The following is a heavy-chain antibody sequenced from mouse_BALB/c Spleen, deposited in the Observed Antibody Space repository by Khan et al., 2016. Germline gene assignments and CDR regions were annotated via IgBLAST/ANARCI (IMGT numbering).Heavy chain of an antibody. V-gene: IGHV3-1*02. J-gene: IGHJ2*01. Sequence: EVQLQESGPDLGKPSQSLSFTCTVTGYSITSGYNWHWIRQFPGNKLEWMGYIYYSGDTNYNPSLKSRISITRDTSKNQFFLQLSSVTTEDTATYYCASYSNGSSSIYWGQGTTLTVSS. D-gene: IGHD1-1*01. CDR3: ASYSNGSSSIY. CDR2: IYYSGDT. CDR1: GYSITSGYN.